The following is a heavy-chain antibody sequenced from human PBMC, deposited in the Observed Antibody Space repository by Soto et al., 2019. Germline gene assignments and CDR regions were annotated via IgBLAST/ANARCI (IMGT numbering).Heavy chain of an antibody. D-gene: IGHD1-7*01. CDR3: ARVPRNYDDEGPDY. V-gene: IGHV4-38-2*01. CDR1: GYSISSGYY. J-gene: IGHJ4*02. Sequence: SETLSLTCAVSGYSISSGYYWGWIRQPPGKGLEWIGSIYHSGSTYYNPSLKSRVTISVDTSKNLFSLKLSSVTAADTAVYYCARVPRNYDDEGPDYWGQGTLVTVSS. CDR2: IYHSGST.